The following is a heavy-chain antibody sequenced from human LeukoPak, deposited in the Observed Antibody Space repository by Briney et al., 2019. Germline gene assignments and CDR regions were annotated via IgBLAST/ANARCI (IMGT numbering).Heavy chain of an antibody. CDR1: GYTFTGYY. J-gene: IGHJ4*02. CDR2: INPNSGGT. CDR3: ARSLTPGQDSITMIVVVITPYYFDY. Sequence: ASVKVSCKASGYTFTGYYMHWVRQAPGQGLEWMEWINPNSGGTNYAQKFQGRVTMTRDTSISTAYMELSRLRSDDTAVYYCARSLTPGQDSITMIVVVITPYYFDYWGQGTLVTVSS. V-gene: IGHV1-2*02. D-gene: IGHD3-22*01.